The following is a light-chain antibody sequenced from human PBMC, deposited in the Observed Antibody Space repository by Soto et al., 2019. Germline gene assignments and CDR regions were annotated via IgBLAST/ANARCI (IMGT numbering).Light chain of an antibody. CDR1: SSDVGGYNY. V-gene: IGLV2-14*01. Sequence: QSALTQPASVSGSPGQSITLSCTGTSSDVGGYNYVSWYQQHPGKAPKFMIYDVTNRPSGVSNRFSGSKSGNTASLTISGLQAEDEADYYCSSYTSISTYVFGTGTKVTVL. CDR3: SSYTSISTYV. CDR2: DVT. J-gene: IGLJ1*01.